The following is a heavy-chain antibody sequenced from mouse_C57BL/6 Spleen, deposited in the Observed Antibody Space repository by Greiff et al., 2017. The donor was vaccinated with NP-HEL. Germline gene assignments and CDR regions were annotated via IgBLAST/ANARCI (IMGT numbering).Heavy chain of an antibody. J-gene: IGHJ3*01. CDR3: ARGDYGNSAWCAY. CDR2: IYPGDGDT. Sequence: VQLQQSGPELVKPGASVKISCKASGYAFSSSWMNWVKQRPGKGLEWIGRIYPGDGDTNYNGKFKGKATLTADKSSSTAYMQLSSLTSEDSAVYVCARGDYGNSAWCAYWGQGTLVTVSA. D-gene: IGHD2-1*01. CDR1: GYAFSSSW. V-gene: IGHV1-82*01.